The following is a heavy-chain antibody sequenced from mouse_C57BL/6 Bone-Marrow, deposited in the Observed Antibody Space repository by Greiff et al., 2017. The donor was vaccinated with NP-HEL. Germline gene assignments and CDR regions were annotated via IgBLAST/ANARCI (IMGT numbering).Heavy chain of an antibody. D-gene: IGHD2-4*01. CDR2: LYPGSGST. Sequence: QVQLQQPGAELVKPGASVKMSCKASGYTFTSYWITWVKQRPGQGLEWIGDLYPGSGSTNYNEKFKSKATLTVDTSSSTAYMQLSSLTSEDSAVYYCARMRLRRLYYAMDYWGQGTSVTVSS. CDR3: ARMRLRRLYYAMDY. CDR1: GYTFTSYW. J-gene: IGHJ4*01. V-gene: IGHV1-55*01.